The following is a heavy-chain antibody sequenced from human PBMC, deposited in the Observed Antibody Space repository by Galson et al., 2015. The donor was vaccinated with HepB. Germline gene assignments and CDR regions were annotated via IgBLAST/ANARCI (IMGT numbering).Heavy chain of an antibody. CDR1: GGSFSGYY. J-gene: IGHJ3*02. CDR3: ARGRYRGGTPSVPAAKKVAFDI. CDR2: INHSGST. V-gene: IGHV4-34*01. D-gene: IGHD2-2*01. Sequence: SETLSLTCAVYGGSFSGYYWSWIRQPPGKGLEWIGEINHSGSTNYNPSLKSRVTISVDTSKNQFSLKLSSVTAADTAVYYCARGRYRGGTPSVPAAKKVAFDIWGQGTMVTVSS.